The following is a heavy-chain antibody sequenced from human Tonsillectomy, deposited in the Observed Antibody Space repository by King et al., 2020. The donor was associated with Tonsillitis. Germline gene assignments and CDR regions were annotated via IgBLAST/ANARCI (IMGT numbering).Heavy chain of an antibody. Sequence: QLQESGPGLVKPSQTLSLTCAVSGGSISSGGYSWSWIRQPPGQGLEWIGYIYYSGSTYYNPSLKSRVTISVDTSKNQFSLKLSSVTAADTAVYYCARVLYYYDSSGYPHYYFDYWGQGTLVTVSS. CDR2: IYYSGST. CDR1: GGSISSGGYS. D-gene: IGHD3-22*01. J-gene: IGHJ4*02. V-gene: IGHV4-30-4*07. CDR3: ARVLYYYDSSGYPHYYFDY.